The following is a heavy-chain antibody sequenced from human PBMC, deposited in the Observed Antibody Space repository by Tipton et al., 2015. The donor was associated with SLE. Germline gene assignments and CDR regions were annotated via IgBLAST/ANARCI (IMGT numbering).Heavy chain of an antibody. CDR1: GGSISSGGYY. V-gene: IGHV4-31*03. D-gene: IGHD6-13*01. Sequence: TLSLTCTVSGGSISSGGYYWSWIRQHPGKGLEWIGYIYYSGSTYYNPSLKSRVTISVDTSKNQFHLKLSSVTAADTAVYFCARAWVTAAGFWFDPWGQGTLVTVSS. J-gene: IGHJ5*02. CDR3: ARAWVTAAGFWFDP. CDR2: IYYSGST.